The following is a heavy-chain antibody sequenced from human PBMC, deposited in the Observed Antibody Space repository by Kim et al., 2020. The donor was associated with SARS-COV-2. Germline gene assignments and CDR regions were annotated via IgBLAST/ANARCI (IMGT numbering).Heavy chain of an antibody. CDR3: VKGAWLDY. Sequence: GGSLRLSCVASGFSFATFDMSWVRQAPGKGLKWVSVIKRPDDSAYYAESVKGRFTVSRDSARNTLYLQMNSLRAEDTAVYYCVKGAWLDYWGPGTLVTVSS. V-gene: IGHV3-23*01. CDR2: IKRPDDSA. CDR1: GFSFATFD. J-gene: IGHJ4*02. D-gene: IGHD5-12*01.